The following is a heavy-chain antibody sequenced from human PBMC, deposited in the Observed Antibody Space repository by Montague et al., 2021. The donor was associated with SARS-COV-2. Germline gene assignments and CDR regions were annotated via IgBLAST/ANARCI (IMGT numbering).Heavy chain of an antibody. CDR1: GGSISSFY. V-gene: IGHV4-59*08. Sequence: SETLSLTCTVSGGSISSFYWSWFRQPPGKVLEWMGYISDSGSTNYNPSLTSRVTMSVDTSKNQFSLKVNSVTAADTAVYYCARHYSATLPAVYWGQGTLVTVSS. D-gene: IGHD2-15*01. CDR2: ISDSGST. J-gene: IGHJ4*02. CDR3: ARHYSATLPAVY.